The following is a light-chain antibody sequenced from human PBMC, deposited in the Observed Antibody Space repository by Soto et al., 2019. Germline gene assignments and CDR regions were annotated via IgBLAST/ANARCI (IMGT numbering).Light chain of an antibody. J-gene: IGKJ2*01. CDR2: ATS. Sequence: EIVLTQSPGTLSLSPGERATLSCRASQSVSSRDLAWYQQKPGQAPRLLIYATSSRAAGIPDRFSGSGSGTDFTLTISRLEPEDFAVYYCQQYDNSPGSTFGQGTKLEIK. V-gene: IGKV3-20*01. CDR3: QQYDNSPGST. CDR1: QSVSSRD.